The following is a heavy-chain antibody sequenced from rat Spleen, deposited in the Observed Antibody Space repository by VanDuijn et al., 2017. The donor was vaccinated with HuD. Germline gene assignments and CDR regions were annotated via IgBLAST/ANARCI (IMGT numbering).Heavy chain of an antibody. V-gene: IGHV5-22*01. D-gene: IGHD3-1*01. CDR1: GFTFSDYG. CDR3: ARQRGPSWFAY. J-gene: IGHJ3*01. Sequence: EVQLVESGGGLVQPGRSLKLSCAASGFTFSDYGMAWVRQAPTKGLEWVATISYGDSSGHSSTYYGDSVKGRFTISRDNAKITLYLQMNSLRSEDTATYYCARQRGPSWFAYWGQGTLVTVSS. CDR2: ISYGDSSGHSST.